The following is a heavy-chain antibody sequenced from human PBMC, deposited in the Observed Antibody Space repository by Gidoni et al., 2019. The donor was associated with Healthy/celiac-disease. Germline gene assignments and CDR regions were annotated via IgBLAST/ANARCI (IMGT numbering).Heavy chain of an antibody. V-gene: IGHV4-39*01. CDR2: IYYSGST. D-gene: IGHD5-12*01. CDR1: GGSISSGTYY. J-gene: IGHJ2*01. CDR3: ARRELEMATITSWYFDL. Sequence: QLHLQESGPGLVKPSETLSLTCTVSGGSISSGTYYWGWIRQPPGKGLEWIGSIYYSGSTYYNPSLKSRVTISVDTSKNQFSLKLSSVTAADTAVYYCARRELEMATITSWYFDLWGRGTLVTVSS.